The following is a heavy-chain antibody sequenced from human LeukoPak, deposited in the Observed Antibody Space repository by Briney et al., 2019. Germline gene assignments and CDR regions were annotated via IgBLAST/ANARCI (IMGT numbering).Heavy chain of an antibody. V-gene: IGHV3-21*01. J-gene: IGHJ4*02. D-gene: IGHD2-2*01. CDR3: ARDDPSPIPALHY. CDR1: GFIFSNYF. CDR2: ISGSGDYI. Sequence: GGSLRLSCAASGFIFSNYFMIWVRQAPGKGLEWVSSISGSGDYIYYADSVKGRFTISRDNTKSSLYLQMNSLRAEDTAVYYCARDDPSPIPALHYWGQGTLVTVSS.